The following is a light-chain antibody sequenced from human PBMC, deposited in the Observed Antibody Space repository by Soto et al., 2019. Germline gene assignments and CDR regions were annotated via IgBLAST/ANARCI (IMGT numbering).Light chain of an antibody. V-gene: IGKV1-5*03. J-gene: IGKJ4*01. CDR1: QSISSW. CDR3: QQFSTYSLT. CDR2: KAS. Sequence: DIQLTQSPSTLSASVGDRVTSTCRASQSISSWLAWYQQKPGKAPKLLIYKASSLESGVPSRFSGSESGTEFTLTISSLQPDDFATYFCQQFSTYSLTFGGGTTVEIK.